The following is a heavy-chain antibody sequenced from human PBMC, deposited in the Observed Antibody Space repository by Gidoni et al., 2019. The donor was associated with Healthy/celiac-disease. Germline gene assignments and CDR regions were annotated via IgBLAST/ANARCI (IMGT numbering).Heavy chain of an antibody. J-gene: IGHJ6*02. CDR3: ARDVRHYSFYYGMDV. D-gene: IGHD2-15*01. V-gene: IGHV3-30*03. CDR2: ISYHSVNK. CDR1: GFFFASYS. Sequence: LESGGDVVQPGTSLRLSCQASGFFFASYSIHWVRLTPGKGLEWVAVISYHSVNKFYADSVTGRFTISRDNAKNTAYLDITGLRPDDTAKYFCARDVRHYSFYYGMDVWGLGTTVTVSS.